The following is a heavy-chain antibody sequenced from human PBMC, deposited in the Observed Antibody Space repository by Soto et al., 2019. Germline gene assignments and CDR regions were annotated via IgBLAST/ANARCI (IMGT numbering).Heavy chain of an antibody. V-gene: IGHV1-3*04. J-gene: IGHJ4*02. CDR2: INTGDGDT. CDR1: GYTFTSYA. CDR3: ARLALWHSTTWYYFDY. D-gene: IGHD6-13*01. Sequence: QVQLVQSGAEVKKPGASVTVSCKASGYTFTSYALHWVRQAPGQGLEWMGCINTGDGDTRYSQNFQGRVTISSDTSASTAYMEVSSLRSEDTAVYYCARLALWHSTTWYYFDYWGQGTLLTVSA.